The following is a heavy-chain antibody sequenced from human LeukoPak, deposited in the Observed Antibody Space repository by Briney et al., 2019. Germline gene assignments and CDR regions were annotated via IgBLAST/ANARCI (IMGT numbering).Heavy chain of an antibody. V-gene: IGHV3-23*01. J-gene: IGHJ6*03. CDR3: AKRGSGWYEDYYYYMDV. CDR2: IGGSGGGT. D-gene: IGHD6-19*01. CDR1: GFTFSTYG. Sequence: GGSLTLSCAASGFTFSTYGMSWVRQAPGKGLEWVSDIGGSGGGTYYADSVKGRFTISRDNSKNTLYLQMNSLRAEDTAVYYCAKRGSGWYEDYYYYMDVWGKGTTVTISS.